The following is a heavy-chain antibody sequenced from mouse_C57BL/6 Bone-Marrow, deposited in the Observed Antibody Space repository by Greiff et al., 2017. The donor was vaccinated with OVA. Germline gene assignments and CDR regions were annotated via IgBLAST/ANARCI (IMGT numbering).Heavy chain of an antibody. CDR2: LDPSDSCT. CDR1: GYTFTSYW. CDR3: ARRGYWYFDV. V-gene: IGHV1-69*01. Sequence: QVQLQQPGAELVMPGASVKLSCKASGYTFTSYWMHWVKQRPGQGLEWIGELDPSDSCTNYNQKFKGKSTLTVDKSSSTAYMQLSSLTSEDSAVYYCARRGYWYFDVWGTGTTVTVSA. J-gene: IGHJ1*03.